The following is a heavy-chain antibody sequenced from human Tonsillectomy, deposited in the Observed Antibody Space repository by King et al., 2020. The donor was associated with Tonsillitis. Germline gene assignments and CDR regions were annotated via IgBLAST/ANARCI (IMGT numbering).Heavy chain of an antibody. D-gene: IGHD5-12*01. CDR2: THPNGGGT. V-gene: IGHV1-2*02. CDR3: QRGDRYSGYESRDH. J-gene: IGHJ4*02. CDR1: GYTFTGHY. Sequence: QLVQSGAEVKKPGASVKVSCKASGYTFTGHYMHWVRQAPGQGLEWMGWTHPNGGGTKYAQKFQGRVPMTRDTSIRPAHMELSRRRSDDTAVYYCQRGDRYSGYESRDHWGQGTVVTVPS.